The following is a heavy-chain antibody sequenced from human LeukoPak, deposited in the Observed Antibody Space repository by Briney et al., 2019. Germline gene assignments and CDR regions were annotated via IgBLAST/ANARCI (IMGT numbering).Heavy chain of an antibody. CDR3: ARVFSIDAFDI. Sequence: ASVKVSCKASGYTFTSYDINWVRQATGQGLEWMGWMNPNSGNTGYAQKFQGRVTITRNTSISTAYMELSSLRSEDTAVYYCARVFSIDAFDIWGQGTMVTVSS. J-gene: IGHJ3*02. D-gene: IGHD2-2*01. V-gene: IGHV1-8*03. CDR1: GYTFTSYD. CDR2: MNPNSGNT.